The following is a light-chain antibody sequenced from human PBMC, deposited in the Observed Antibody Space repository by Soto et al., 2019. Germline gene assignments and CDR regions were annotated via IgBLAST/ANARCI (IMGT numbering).Light chain of an antibody. CDR2: DVS. Sequence: QSALTQPASVSGSPGQSITISCTGTSSDVGGYNYVSWYQQHPGKAPKLMIYDVSNRPSGVSNRFSGSKSGTTDYLTISGLHAEDEADYYCSSYTSSSTSVFGTGTKVTVL. J-gene: IGLJ1*01. CDR3: SSYTSSSTSV. CDR1: SSDVGGYNY. V-gene: IGLV2-14*01.